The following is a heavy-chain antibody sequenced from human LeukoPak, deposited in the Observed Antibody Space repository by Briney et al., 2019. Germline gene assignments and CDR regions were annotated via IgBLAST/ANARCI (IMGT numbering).Heavy chain of an antibody. J-gene: IGHJ5*02. V-gene: IGHV4-59*08. CDR2: IYYSGST. D-gene: IGHD6-6*01. CDR3: ARQGARGYSSYWFDP. Sequence: SGTLSLTCTVSGGSISTYYWSWIRQPPGEGLEWIGYIYYSGSTSYNPPLKSRVTISVDTSKSQFSLNLSSVTAADTAVYYCARQGARGYSSYWFDPWGQGTLVTVSS. CDR1: GGSISTYY.